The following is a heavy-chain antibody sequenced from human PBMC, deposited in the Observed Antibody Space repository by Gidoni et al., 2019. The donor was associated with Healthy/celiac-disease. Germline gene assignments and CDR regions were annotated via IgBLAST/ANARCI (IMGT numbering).Heavy chain of an antibody. D-gene: IGHD6-13*01. Sequence: QVQLVESGGGVVQPGRSLRLSCAASGFPFSRYGMHWVRQAPGKGLEWVAVISYDGSNKYYADSVKGRFTISRDNSKNTLYLQMNSLRAEDTAVYYCAKEDSSSWYRYYYYGMDVWGKGTTVTVSS. V-gene: IGHV3-30*18. CDR2: ISYDGSNK. CDR1: GFPFSRYG. CDR3: AKEDSSSWYRYYYYGMDV. J-gene: IGHJ6*04.